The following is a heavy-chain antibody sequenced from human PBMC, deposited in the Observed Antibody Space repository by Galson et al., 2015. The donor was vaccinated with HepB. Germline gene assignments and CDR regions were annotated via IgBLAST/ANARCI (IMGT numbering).Heavy chain of an antibody. CDR1: GFTFNSYT. V-gene: IGHV3-21*04. Sequence: SLRLSCAASGFTFNSYTMNWVRQAPGKGLEWVSSISSSSAYIYYGDSVKGRFTLSRDNSKNTVFLQMHTLRAEDTAVYYCAKVAILGATPHYFDYLGQGTLVTVSS. CDR2: ISSSSAYI. J-gene: IGHJ4*02. CDR3: AKVAILGATPHYFDY. D-gene: IGHD3-16*01.